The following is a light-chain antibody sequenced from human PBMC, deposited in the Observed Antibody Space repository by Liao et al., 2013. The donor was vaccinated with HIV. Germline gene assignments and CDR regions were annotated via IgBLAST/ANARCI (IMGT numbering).Light chain of an antibody. CDR1: YIGNKG. J-gene: IGLJ1*01. CDR3: QAWDSSNNYV. Sequence: SYELTQPPSVSVAPEKTATITCGGNYIGNKGVYWYQQKPGQSPVLVIYQDTKRPSGIPERFSGSNSGNTATLTISGTQAMDEADYYCQAWDSSNNYVFGTGTKVTVL. CDR2: QDT. V-gene: IGLV3-1*01.